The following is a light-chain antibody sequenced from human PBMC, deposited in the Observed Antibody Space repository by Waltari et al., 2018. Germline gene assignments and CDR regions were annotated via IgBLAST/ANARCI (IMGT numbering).Light chain of an antibody. V-gene: IGKV1-5*03. CDR3: QQYNSYSLT. CDR2: KAS. CDR1: QSISSW. J-gene: IGKJ4*01. Sequence: DIQMTQSPSTLSASVGDRVTITCRASQSISSWLAWYQQKPGKSPKLLIYKASSLESGVPSRFSGSGSGTEFTLTISSLQPDDFATYYCQQYNSYSLTFGGGTKVEIK.